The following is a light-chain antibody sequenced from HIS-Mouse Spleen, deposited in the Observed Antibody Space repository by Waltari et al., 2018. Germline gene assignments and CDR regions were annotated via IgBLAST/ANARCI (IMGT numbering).Light chain of an antibody. CDR1: SSDVGGYNY. V-gene: IGLV2-11*01. J-gene: IGLJ3*02. CDR3: CSYAGSYTWV. CDR2: DVS. Sequence: QSALTQPRSVSGSPGQSVTISCTGTSSDVGGYNYVSWYQQHPGKAPKLMIYDVSKRPSGLPERFSGSKSGNTASLTISGLQAEEEADYYCCSYAGSYTWVFGGGTKLTVL.